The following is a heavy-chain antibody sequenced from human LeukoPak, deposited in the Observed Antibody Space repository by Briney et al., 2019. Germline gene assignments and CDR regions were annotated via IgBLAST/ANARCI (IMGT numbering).Heavy chain of an antibody. CDR1: GGSIGTFY. J-gene: IGHJ6*02. CDR2: IYYTGST. CDR3: VREQRSYDFSSSFYVAHGMDV. Sequence: SETLSLTCTVSGGSIGTFYWSWIRRPPGKGLEWIGYIYYTGSTNYYPSLKSRVTISVDTSKNQVSLRLTSVTAADTAVYYCVREQRSYDFSSSFYVAHGMDVWGQGTTVIVSS. D-gene: IGHD3-3*01. V-gene: IGHV4-59*01.